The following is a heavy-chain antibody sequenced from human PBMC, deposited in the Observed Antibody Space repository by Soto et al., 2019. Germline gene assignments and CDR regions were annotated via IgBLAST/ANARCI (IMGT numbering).Heavy chain of an antibody. V-gene: IGHV6-1*01. CDR3: AREGANAFDI. Sequence: QTLSLTCAISGDSVSSSSVTWNWIRQSPSRGLEWLGRTYYRSKWYNDYAESVKSRITINPDTSKNQFSLHLNSVTPEDTAVYYCAREGANAFDIWGQGTMVTVSS. D-gene: IGHD1-26*01. CDR2: TYYRSKWYN. J-gene: IGHJ3*02. CDR1: GDSVSSSSVT.